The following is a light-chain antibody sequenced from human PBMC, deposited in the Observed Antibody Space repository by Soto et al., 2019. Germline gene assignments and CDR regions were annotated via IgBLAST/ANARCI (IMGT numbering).Light chain of an antibody. J-gene: IGLJ2*01. CDR3: SSYAGSSARVV. Sequence: QSALTQPASVSGSPGQSITISCTRSSTDFENYNLVSWYQHCPDKAPKLIIYEGTKRPSEISDRFSGSESDTTASLISSGLQPEDEADYYCSSYAGSSARVVFGGGTQLTVL. CDR1: STDFENYNL. CDR2: EGT. V-gene: IGLV2-23*01.